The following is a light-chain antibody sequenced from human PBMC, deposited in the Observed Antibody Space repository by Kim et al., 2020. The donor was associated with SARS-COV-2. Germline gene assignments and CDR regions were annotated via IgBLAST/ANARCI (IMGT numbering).Light chain of an antibody. J-gene: IGKJ1*01. CDR3: QQYYSTLPA. V-gene: IGKV1-39*01. Sequence: DIQMTQSPSSLSASVGDRVTITCRASQSISSYLNWYQQKPGKAPKLLIYAASSLQSGVPSRFSGSGSGTDFTLTISSLQPEDFATYYCQQYYSTLPAFGQGTKVDIK. CDR2: AAS. CDR1: QSISSY.